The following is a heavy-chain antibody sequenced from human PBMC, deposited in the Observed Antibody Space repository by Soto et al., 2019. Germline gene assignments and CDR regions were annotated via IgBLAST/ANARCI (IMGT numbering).Heavy chain of an antibody. J-gene: IGHJ5*02. Sequence: QPGGSLRLSCAASGFTFSSYGMHWVRQAPGKGLEWVAVIWYDGSNKYYADSVKGRFTISRDNSKNTLYLQMNSLRSEDTAVYYCARGGRWEYQLPNQPWGQGTLVTVSS. CDR1: GFTFSSYG. CDR2: IWYDGSNK. V-gene: IGHV3-33*01. CDR3: ARGGRWEYQLPNQP. D-gene: IGHD2-2*01.